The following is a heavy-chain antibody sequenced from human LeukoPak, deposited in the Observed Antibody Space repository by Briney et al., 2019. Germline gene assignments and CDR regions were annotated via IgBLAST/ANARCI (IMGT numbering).Heavy chain of an antibody. Sequence: GGSLRLSCAASGFTFSNYWMHWVRQGPGKGLVWVSRIYIDGSSTDYADSVQGRFTISRDNSKNTLYLEMNSLSPDDTAVYYCARGVEPLAANTLAYWGQGTLVTVSS. V-gene: IGHV3-74*01. CDR1: GFTFSNYW. J-gene: IGHJ4*02. D-gene: IGHD2-15*01. CDR3: ARGVEPLAANTLAY. CDR2: IYIDGSST.